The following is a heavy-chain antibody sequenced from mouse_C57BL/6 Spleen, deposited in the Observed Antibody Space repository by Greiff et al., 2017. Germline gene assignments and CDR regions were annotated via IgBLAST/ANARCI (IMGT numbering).Heavy chain of an antibody. Sequence: VKLMESGPGLVQPSQSLSITCTVSGFSLTSYGVHWVRQSPGKGLEWLGVIWSGGSTDYNAAFISRLSISKDNSKSQVFFKMNSLQADDTAIYYCARNGGLRRGGYFDYWGQGTTLTVSS. CDR3: ARNGGLRRGGYFDY. J-gene: IGHJ2*01. CDR2: IWSGGST. D-gene: IGHD2-2*01. CDR1: GFSLTSYG. V-gene: IGHV2-2*01.